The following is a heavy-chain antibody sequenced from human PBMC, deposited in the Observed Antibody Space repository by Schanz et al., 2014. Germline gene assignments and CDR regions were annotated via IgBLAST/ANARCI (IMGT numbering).Heavy chain of an antibody. V-gene: IGHV3-23*01. D-gene: IGHD3-10*01. CDR3: ARGLLMRGVILDS. CDR1: GFTFSTYA. CDR2: INTGGDST. Sequence: EVQLLESGGTLVRPGGSLRLSCAASGFTFSTYAMAWVRQAPGKGLEWVSSINTGGDSTYYADSVKGRFTISRDNSRDTVYLQMNSLRADDTAMYYCARGLLMRGVILDSWGQGTLVTGSS. J-gene: IGHJ4*02.